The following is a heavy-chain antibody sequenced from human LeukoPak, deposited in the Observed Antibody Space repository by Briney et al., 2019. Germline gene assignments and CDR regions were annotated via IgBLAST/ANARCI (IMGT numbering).Heavy chain of an antibody. CDR2: ITPIFGTA. Sequence: ASVKVSCKASGGTFSRFTISWVRQAPGQGFEWMGGITPIFGTANFAQKFQGRVSITADESTSTAFMELSCLRSEDTAVYYCAREWGLESSGYYYAYWGQGTLVTVSS. J-gene: IGHJ4*02. D-gene: IGHD3-22*01. V-gene: IGHV1-69*01. CDR3: AREWGLESSGYYYAY. CDR1: GGTFSRFT.